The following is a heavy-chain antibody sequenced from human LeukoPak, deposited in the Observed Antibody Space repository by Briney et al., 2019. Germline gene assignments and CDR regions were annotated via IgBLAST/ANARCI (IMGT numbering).Heavy chain of an antibody. Sequence: GGSLRLSCAASGFTFSSYAMSWVRQAPGKGLEWVANIKQDGSEKYYVDSVKGRFTISRDNAKNSLYLQMNSLRAEDTAVYYCARVQRWLVIYGGFDYWGQGTLVTVSS. V-gene: IGHV3-7*01. CDR1: GFTFSSYA. D-gene: IGHD6-19*01. CDR3: ARVQRWLVIYGGFDY. J-gene: IGHJ4*02. CDR2: IKQDGSEK.